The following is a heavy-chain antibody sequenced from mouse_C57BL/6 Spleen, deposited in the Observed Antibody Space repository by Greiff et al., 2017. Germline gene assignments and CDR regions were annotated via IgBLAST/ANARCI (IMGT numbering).Heavy chain of an antibody. Sequence: QVQLQQSGAELARPGASVKLSCKASGYTFTSYGISWVKQRTGQGLEWIGEIYPRSGNTNYNEKFKGKATLTADKSSSTAYMELRSLTSEDSAVYFCASRDGYYIWFAYWGQGTLVTVSA. D-gene: IGHD2-3*01. CDR2: IYPRSGNT. CDR3: ASRDGYYIWFAY. CDR1: GYTFTSYG. V-gene: IGHV1-81*01. J-gene: IGHJ3*01.